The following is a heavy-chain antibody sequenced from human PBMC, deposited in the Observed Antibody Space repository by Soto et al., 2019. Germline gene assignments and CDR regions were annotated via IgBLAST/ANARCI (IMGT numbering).Heavy chain of an antibody. CDR1: GYTFTSYY. Sequence: QVQLVQSGAEVKKPGASVKVSCKASGYTFTSYYMHWVRQAPGQGLEWMGIINPSGGSTSYAQKFQGRVTMTRDTSTSTVYMELRSLRTEGTAVYYCARYWSVVVVPAATKPGSWFDPWGQGTLVTVSS. V-gene: IGHV1-46*01. CDR2: INPSGGST. CDR3: ARYWSVVVVPAATKPGSWFDP. D-gene: IGHD2-2*01. J-gene: IGHJ5*02.